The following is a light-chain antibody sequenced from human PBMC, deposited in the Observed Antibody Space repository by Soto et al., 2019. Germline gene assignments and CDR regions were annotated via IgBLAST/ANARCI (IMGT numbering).Light chain of an antibody. CDR1: QSVSSSY. Sequence: EIVLTQSPGTLSLSPGERATLSCRASQSVSSSYLAWYQQKPGQAPRLLIYGASSRATGIPDGFSGSGSGTDFTLTIRRLEPEDFAVYYCQQYGSSPRTFGQGTKVEI. J-gene: IGKJ1*01. V-gene: IGKV3-20*01. CDR3: QQYGSSPRT. CDR2: GAS.